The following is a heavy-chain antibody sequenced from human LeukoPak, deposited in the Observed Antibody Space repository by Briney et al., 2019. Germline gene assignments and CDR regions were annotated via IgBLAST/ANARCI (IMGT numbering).Heavy chain of an antibody. J-gene: IGHJ4*02. Sequence: KSSETLSLTCTVSGGSISSYYWSWIRQPAGKGLEWIGLIYTSGSTNYNPSLKSRVTMSVDTSKNQFSLKLSSVTAADTAVYYCARGPLVVPAAMGFDFDYWGQGTLVTVSS. CDR1: GGSISSYY. CDR3: ARGPLVVPAAMGFDFDY. CDR2: IYTSGST. D-gene: IGHD2-2*01. V-gene: IGHV4-4*07.